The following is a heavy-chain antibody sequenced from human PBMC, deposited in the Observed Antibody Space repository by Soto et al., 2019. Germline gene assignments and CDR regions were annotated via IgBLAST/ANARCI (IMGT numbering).Heavy chain of an antibody. CDR3: AKGSGSPHYFDY. D-gene: IGHD1-26*01. V-gene: IGHV3-23*01. CDR2: ISGSGGST. J-gene: IGHJ4*02. Sequence: GGSLRLSCAASGFTFSSYAISWGRQAPGKGREWVSAISGSGGSTYYADSVKGRFTISRDNSKNTLYLQMNSLRAEDTAVYYCAKGSGSPHYFDYWGQGTLVTVSS. CDR1: GFTFSSYA.